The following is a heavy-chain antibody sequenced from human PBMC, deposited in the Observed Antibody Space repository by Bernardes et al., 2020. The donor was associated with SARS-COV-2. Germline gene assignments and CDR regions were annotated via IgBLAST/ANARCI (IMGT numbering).Heavy chain of an antibody. D-gene: IGHD4-4*01. CDR1: GGSISGYY. Sequence: SETLSLTCTVSGGSISGYYWTWIRQPPGKELEWVGYVSFTGNSRYSPSLESRVTISLDRSKNQFSLNLKSVTAADSAVYYCARGLTTVTSSPYFDYWGQGTLVAVSP. CDR3: ARGLTTVTSSPYFDY. CDR2: VSFTGNS. V-gene: IGHV4-59*01. J-gene: IGHJ4*02.